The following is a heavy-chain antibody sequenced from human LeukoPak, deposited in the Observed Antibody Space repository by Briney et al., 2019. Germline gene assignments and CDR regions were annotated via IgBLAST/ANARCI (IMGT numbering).Heavy chain of an antibody. CDR3: ARVETYYYDSSGYPYFDY. V-gene: IGHV4-30-4*01. Sequence: SETLSLTCTVSGGSIISGDYYWSWIRQPPGKGLEWIGYIYSSGSTYYNPSLKSRVSISIDTSKNQFSLKLSSVTAADTAVYYCARVETYYYDSSGYPYFDYWGQGTLVTVSS. CDR1: GGSIISGDYY. D-gene: IGHD3-22*01. CDR2: IYSSGST. J-gene: IGHJ4*02.